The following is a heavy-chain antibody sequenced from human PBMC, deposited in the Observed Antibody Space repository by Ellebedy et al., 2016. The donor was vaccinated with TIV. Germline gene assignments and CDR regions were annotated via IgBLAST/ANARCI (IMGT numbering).Heavy chain of an antibody. CDR3: TRQQGIAVAGLGWFDP. CDR2: IDPSDSYT. Sequence: GESLKISCKGSGYSFTSYWISWVRQMPGKGLEWMGRIDPSDSYTNYSPSFQGHVTISADKSISTAYLQWSSLKASDTAMYYCTRQQGIAVAGLGWFDPWGQGTLVTVSS. CDR1: GYSFTSYW. J-gene: IGHJ5*02. D-gene: IGHD6-19*01. V-gene: IGHV5-10-1*01.